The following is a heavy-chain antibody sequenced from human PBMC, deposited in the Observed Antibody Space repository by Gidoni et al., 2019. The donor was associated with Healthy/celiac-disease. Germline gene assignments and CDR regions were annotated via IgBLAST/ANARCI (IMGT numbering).Heavy chain of an antibody. D-gene: IGHD6-13*01. CDR1: GLTFSSYA. CDR2: ISGSGGST. V-gene: IGHV3-23*04. Sequence: EVQLVESGGGLVQPGGSLRLSCAASGLTFSSYAMSWVRQAPGKGLEWGSAISGSGGSTYYADSVKGRFTISRDTSKNTLYLQMNSLRAEDTAVYYCANGQQLVDYPMAFDPWGQGTLVTVSS. J-gene: IGHJ5*02. CDR3: ANGQQLVDYPMAFDP.